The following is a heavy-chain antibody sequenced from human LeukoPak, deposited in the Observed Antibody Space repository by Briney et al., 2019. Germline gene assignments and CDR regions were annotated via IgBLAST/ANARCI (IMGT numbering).Heavy chain of an antibody. V-gene: IGHV1-2*04. CDR3: ARADILTGPLDY. CDR1: GYTFTGYY. J-gene: IGHJ4*02. Sequence: ASVTVSCKASGYTFTGYYMHWVRQAPGQGLEWMGWINPNSGGTNYAQKFQGWVTMTRDTSISTAYMELSRLRSDDTAVYYCARADILTGPLDYWGQGTLVTVSS. D-gene: IGHD3-9*01. CDR2: INPNSGGT.